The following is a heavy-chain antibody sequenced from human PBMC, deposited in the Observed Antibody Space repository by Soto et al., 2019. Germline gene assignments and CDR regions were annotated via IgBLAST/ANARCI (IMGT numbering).Heavy chain of an antibody. D-gene: IGHD3-10*01. V-gene: IGHV4-59*08. Sequence: QVQLQESGPGLVKPSETLSLSYTVSGGSISSYYWSWFRQSPGKRMEWIGYVHHSWGSSYNPSLQSRVAISLDTSKSQFSLKVTSVTATDTAAYYCARQGFGPLHGLVDVWGQGTTVTVSS. CDR1: GGSISSYY. CDR3: ARQGFGPLHGLVDV. CDR2: VHHSWGS. J-gene: IGHJ6*02.